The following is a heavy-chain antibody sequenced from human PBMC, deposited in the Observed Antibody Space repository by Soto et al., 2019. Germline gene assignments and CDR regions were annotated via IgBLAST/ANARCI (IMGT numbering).Heavy chain of an antibody. CDR3: ARGEDYAWARDVFDH. CDR2: LNTGDGNT. J-gene: IGHJ4*02. D-gene: IGHD2-2*01. CDR1: GYSFSTYG. Sequence: QVLLVQSGAEVKKPGASVKVSCKASGYSFSTYGVSWVRQAPGQGLEWMGWLNTGDGNTAYAHKLQGRITLTTETTTTTAYMALRSLRADDTALYYCARGEDYAWARDVFDHWGQGTLVTVSS. V-gene: IGHV1-18*04.